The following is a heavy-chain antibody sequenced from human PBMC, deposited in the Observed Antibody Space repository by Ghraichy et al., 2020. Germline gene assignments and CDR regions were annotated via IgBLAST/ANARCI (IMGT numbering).Heavy chain of an antibody. CDR1: GFTFSSYS. D-gene: IGHD4-17*01. V-gene: IGHV3-48*02. Sequence: GGSLRLSCAASGFTFSSYSMNWVRQAPGKGLEWVSQISSSSSNIYYADSVKGRFTISRDNDKNSLYLQMNSLRDEDTAVYYCARDRSRNGDYLGYWGPGTLVAVTS. CDR3: ARDRSRNGDYLGY. CDR2: ISSSSSNI. J-gene: IGHJ4*02.